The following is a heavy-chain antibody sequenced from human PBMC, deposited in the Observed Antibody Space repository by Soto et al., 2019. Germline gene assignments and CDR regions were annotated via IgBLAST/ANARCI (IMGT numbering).Heavy chain of an antibody. J-gene: IGHJ4*02. D-gene: IGHD6-19*01. CDR3: ARAGLAVAGTSRVGMYYFDY. Sequence: QVQLLQSGAEVKKPGASVTVSCKASGYTFTSYGISWVRQAPGQGLEWMGWISVYNGNANYAQKLQGRVTLTTDTSTRTAFMELRSLRSDDTAVYYCARAGLAVAGTSRVGMYYFDYWGQGTLVTVFS. V-gene: IGHV1-18*01. CDR2: ISVYNGNA. CDR1: GYTFTSYG.